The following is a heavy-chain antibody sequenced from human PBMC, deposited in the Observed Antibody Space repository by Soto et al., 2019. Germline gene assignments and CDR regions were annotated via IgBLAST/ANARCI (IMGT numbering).Heavy chain of an antibody. CDR2: IYPGDSAT. CDR1: GYSFTNYW. Sequence: PGESLKISCQTSGYSFTNYWIGWVRQMPGKGLEWMGIIYPGDSATRYSPSFQGQVTISADKSISTAYLQWSSLKASDTAMYYCARRDDYYYYYGVDVWGQGTSVTVSS. CDR3: ARRDDYYYYYGVDV. V-gene: IGHV5-51*01. J-gene: IGHJ6*02.